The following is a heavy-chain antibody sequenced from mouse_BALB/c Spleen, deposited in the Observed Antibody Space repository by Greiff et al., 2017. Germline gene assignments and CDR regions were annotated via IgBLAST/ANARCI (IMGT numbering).Heavy chain of an antibody. D-gene: IGHD2-1*01. CDR2: IWSGGST. J-gene: IGHJ4*01. Sequence: VKLMESGPGLVAPSQSLSITCTVSGFSLTGYGVNWVRQPPGKGLEWLGVIWSGGSTDYNAAFISRLSISKDNSKSQVFFKMNSLQANDTAIYYCASYGNLYYAMDYWGQGTSVTVSS. CDR1: GFSLTGYG. CDR3: ASYGNLYYAMDY. V-gene: IGHV2-2*02.